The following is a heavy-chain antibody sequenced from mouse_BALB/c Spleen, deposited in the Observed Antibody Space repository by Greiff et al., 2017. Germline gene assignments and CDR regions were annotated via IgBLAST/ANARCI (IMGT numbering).Heavy chain of an antibody. CDR1: GFSFTSYG. CDR2: IWSGGST. Sequence: VQLVESGPGLVQPSQCLSISCTVSGFSFTSYGVHWVRQSPGQGLEWMGVIWSGGSTDYNAAFIYSLSISKDNSTCHVFLKMSSLQANDTAIYYCARIYYGNYDAMDYWGQGTSVTVSS. J-gene: IGHJ4*01. CDR3: ARIYYGNYDAMDY. V-gene: IGHV2-2*02. D-gene: IGHD2-1*01.